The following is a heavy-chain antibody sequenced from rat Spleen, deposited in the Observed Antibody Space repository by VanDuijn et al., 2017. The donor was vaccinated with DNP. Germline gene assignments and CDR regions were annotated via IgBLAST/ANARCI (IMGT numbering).Heavy chain of an antibody. V-gene: IGHV5-25*01. CDR2: ISTGGGNT. J-gene: IGHJ3*01. Sequence: EVQLVESGGGLVQPGRSMKLSCEVSGFTFRDYNMAWVRQAPKKGLEWVTTISTGGGNTYYRGSVKGRFTISRDNAKTTLYLQLDSLRSEDTATYYCATGTLAYWDQGTLVTVSS. CDR3: ATGTLAY. CDR1: GFTFRDYN.